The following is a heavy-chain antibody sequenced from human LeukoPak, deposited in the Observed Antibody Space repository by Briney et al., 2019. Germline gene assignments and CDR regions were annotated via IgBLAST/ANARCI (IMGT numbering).Heavy chain of an antibody. CDR2: INTSGST. CDR1: GGSISSGSYY. V-gene: IGHV4-61*02. D-gene: IGHD3-3*01. J-gene: IGHJ5*02. CDR3: ARATYYDLLEDTANWLDP. Sequence: PSQTLSLTCTVSGGSISSGSYYWSWIRQPAGKGLEWIGRINTSGSTNYNPSLKSRVTISVDTSKNQFSLKLTSVTAADTAVYYCARATYYDLLEDTANWLDPWGQGTLVTVSS.